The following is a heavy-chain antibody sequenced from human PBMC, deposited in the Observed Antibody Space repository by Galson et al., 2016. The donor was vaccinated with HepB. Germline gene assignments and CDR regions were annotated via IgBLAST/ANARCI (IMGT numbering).Heavy chain of an antibody. CDR2: LSYDGSME. V-gene: IGHV3-30*04. CDR3: ARSRAPYYSGSVTNYFEY. D-gene: IGHD3-10*01. J-gene: IGHJ4*02. Sequence: SLRLSCAASHFIFSNFAMHWARQAPGKGLEWVALLSYDGSMEYYADSVKGRFTISRDNSKNTLYLQMNSLGVEDTAVYYCARSRAPYYSGSVTNYFEYWGQGTLVTVSS. CDR1: HFIFSNFA.